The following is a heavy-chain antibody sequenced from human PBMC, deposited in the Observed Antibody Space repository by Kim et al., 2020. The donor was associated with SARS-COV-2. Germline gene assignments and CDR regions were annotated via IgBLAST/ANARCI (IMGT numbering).Heavy chain of an antibody. CDR3: AKGAGGP. CDR2: ASSTGNYR. D-gene: IGHD6-13*01. V-gene: IGHV3-21*01. CDR1: GFTFSSYS. J-gene: IGHJ5*02. Sequence: GGSLRLSCAASGFTFSSYSMNWVRQAPGKGLEWVSSASSTGNYRYYADSVKGRFTISRDNAQNSLFLQINSLRAEDTAVYYCAKGAGGPWGQGTLVTVSS.